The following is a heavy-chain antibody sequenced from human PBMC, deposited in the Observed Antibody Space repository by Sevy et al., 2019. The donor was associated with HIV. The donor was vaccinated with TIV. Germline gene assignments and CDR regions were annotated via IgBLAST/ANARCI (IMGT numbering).Heavy chain of an antibody. V-gene: IGHV4-59*01. CDR1: GGSFSSYY. CDR2: IYYNGST. Sequence: SETLSLTCTVSGGSFSSYYWSWIRQPPGKGLEWIGYIYYNGSTNSNPSLRGRVTISAHTSKNLLSLKLKSATTADTAMYYCARGKVLFDYWSQGTLVTVSS. J-gene: IGHJ4*02. CDR3: ARGKVLFDY. D-gene: IGHD3-10*01.